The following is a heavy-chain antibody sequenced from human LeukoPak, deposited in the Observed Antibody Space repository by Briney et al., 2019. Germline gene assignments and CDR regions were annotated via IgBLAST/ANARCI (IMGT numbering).Heavy chain of an antibody. Sequence: GGSLRLSCITSGFTFGDYAMSWVRQAPGKGPEWVTFIRSKAYGGTTEYAASVKGRFTISRDDSKNIAYLQMNSLKTEDTAVYYCTTDRVPGYCSSTSCTTPFDYWGQGTLVTVSS. J-gene: IGHJ4*02. CDR3: TTDRVPGYCSSTSCTTPFDY. D-gene: IGHD2-2*01. CDR2: IRSKAYGGTT. V-gene: IGHV3-49*04. CDR1: GFTFGDYA.